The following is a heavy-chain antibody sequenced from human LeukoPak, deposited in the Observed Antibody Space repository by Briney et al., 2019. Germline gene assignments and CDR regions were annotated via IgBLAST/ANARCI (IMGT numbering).Heavy chain of an antibody. CDR3: AKDGSSWPFFES. CDR1: GGSISSGGYY. V-gene: IGHV4-31*03. D-gene: IGHD6-13*01. CDR2: IYYSGST. Sequence: SETLSLTCTVSGGSISSGGYYWSWIRQHPGKGLEWIGYIYYSGSTYYNPSLKSRVTISVDTSKNQFSLKLSSVTAADTAVYYCAKDGSSWPFFESWGQGTLVTVSS. J-gene: IGHJ4*02.